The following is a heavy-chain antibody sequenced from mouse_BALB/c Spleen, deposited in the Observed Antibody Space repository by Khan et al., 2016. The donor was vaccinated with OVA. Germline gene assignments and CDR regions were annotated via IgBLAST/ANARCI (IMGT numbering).Heavy chain of an antibody. CDR2: ISYSGTT. CDR1: GFSITSDYV. Sequence: EVQLVETGPGLLKPSQSLSLTCTVTGFSITSDYVWYWLRPFPGNILEWMAYISYSGTTYYTPSLTSRISITRDTSKNPFFLQLTSLTTEDTATDYCASGRLLLRHPDYFDYWGQGTTLTVSS. J-gene: IGHJ2*01. V-gene: IGHV3-2*02. CDR3: ASGRLLLRHPDYFDY. D-gene: IGHD1-1*01.